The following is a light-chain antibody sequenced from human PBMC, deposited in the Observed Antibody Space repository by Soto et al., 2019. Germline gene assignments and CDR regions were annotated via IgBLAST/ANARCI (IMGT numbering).Light chain of an antibody. Sequence: EIVMTQSPATLSVSPGERATLSCRASQNIGTYLAWYQQKGGQAPRLVIFDASSRATGIPDRFSGSGSGTDFTLTISRLEPEDFAVYYCQQYGSSSITFGQGTRLEIK. CDR1: QNIGTY. J-gene: IGKJ5*01. CDR2: DAS. V-gene: IGKV3-20*01. CDR3: QQYGSSSIT.